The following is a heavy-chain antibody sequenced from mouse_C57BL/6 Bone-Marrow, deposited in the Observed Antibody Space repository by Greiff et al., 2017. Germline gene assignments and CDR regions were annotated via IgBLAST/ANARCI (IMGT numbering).Heavy chain of an antibody. CDR1: GYTFTDYN. D-gene: IGHD1-1*01. J-gene: IGHJ4*01. CDR3: ARGYGSRGAHAMDY. CDR2: VNPNNGGT. V-gene: IGHV1-18*01. Sequence: VQLQQSGPELVKPGASVKIPCKASGYTFTDYNMDWVKQSHGKSLEWIGDVNPNNGGTIYNQKFKGKATLTVDKSSSTAYMELRSLTSEDTAVYYCARGYGSRGAHAMDYWGQGTSVTVSS.